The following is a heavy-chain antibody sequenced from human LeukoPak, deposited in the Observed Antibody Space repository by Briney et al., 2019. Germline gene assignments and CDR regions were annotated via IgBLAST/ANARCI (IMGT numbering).Heavy chain of an antibody. V-gene: IGHV4-39*07. J-gene: IGHJ4*02. Sequence: SETLSLTCSVSGGSISSDNDYWAWIRQAPGKGLEWIGSMFYRGNGYYNPFLKSRVTISVDTSKNQFSLKLSSVTAADTAVYYCASLQPYYFDYWGQGTLVTVSS. CDR3: ASLQPYYFDY. D-gene: IGHD1-1*01. CDR1: GGSISSDNDY. CDR2: MFYRGNG.